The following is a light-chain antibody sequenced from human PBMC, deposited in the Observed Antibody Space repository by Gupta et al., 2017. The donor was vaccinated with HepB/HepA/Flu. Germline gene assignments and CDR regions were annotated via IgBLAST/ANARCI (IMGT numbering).Light chain of an antibody. CDR3: QQYYADPGT. CDR1: QSIFYSSINQNC. V-gene: IGKV4-1*01. Sequence: ETATVNGRFSQSIFYSSINQNCLAWYQQKPGKPPKLLIYWASSLESGVPARCSGSGSGTDFTLTISSLQADDVGTYYCQQYYADPGTFGQGTRVEIK. CDR2: WAS. J-gene: IGKJ1*01.